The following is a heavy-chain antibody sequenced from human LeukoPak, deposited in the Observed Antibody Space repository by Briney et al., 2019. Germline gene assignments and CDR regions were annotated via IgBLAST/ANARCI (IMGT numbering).Heavy chain of an antibody. D-gene: IGHD1-26*01. V-gene: IGHV3-64*01. Sequence: GGSLRLSCAASGFTFSSYAMHWVRQAPGKGLEYVSAISSNGGSTYYANSVKGRFTISRDNSKNTLYLQMGSLRAEDMAVYYCAVGATYNFPALEGAFDIWGQGTMVTVSS. CDR2: ISSNGGST. CDR3: AVGATYNFPALEGAFDI. J-gene: IGHJ3*02. CDR1: GFTFSSYA.